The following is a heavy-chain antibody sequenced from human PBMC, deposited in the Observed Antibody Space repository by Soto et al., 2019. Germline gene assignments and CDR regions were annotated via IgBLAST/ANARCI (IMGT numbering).Heavy chain of an antibody. D-gene: IGHD1-20*01. CDR1: GGSISSGGYY. CDR2: IYYSGTT. Sequence: PSGTLSLTCTVSGGSISSGGYYCSWIRQHPGKGLEWIGYIYYSGTTYYNPSLKSRVTISVDTSKNQFSLKLSSVTAADTAVYYCVRIRYPRTSVDFWGQGTLVTVSS. CDR3: VRIRYPRTSVDF. V-gene: IGHV4-31*03. J-gene: IGHJ4*02.